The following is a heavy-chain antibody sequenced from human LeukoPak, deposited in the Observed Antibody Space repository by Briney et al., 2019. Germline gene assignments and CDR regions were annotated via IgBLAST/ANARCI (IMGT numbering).Heavy chain of an antibody. CDR2: IYSGGNT. CDR3: ARGLGSGSSPFDY. D-gene: IGHD3-10*01. J-gene: IGHJ4*02. CDR1: GFTFSSYG. V-gene: IGHV3-53*01. Sequence: GGSLRLSCAASGFTFSSYGMHWVRQAPGKGLEWVSVIYSGGNTYYADSVKGRFTIFRDNSKNSLYLQMNSLRAEDTAVYYCARGLGSGSSPFDYWGQGTLVTVSS.